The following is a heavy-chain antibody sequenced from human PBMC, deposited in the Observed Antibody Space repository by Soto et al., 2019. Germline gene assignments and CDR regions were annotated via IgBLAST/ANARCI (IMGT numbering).Heavy chain of an antibody. CDR1: VGTFSSYA. CDR2: IILIFGTA. CDR3: ARASGSSWWGTNWCNP. V-gene: IGHV1-69*13. Sequence: SVKVSCKASVGTFSSYAIFWVRQAPGPGLEWMGGIILIFGTANYAQKFQGRVKTPADESTSTAYMELSSLRAEDTAVYYCARASGSSWWGTNWCNPWGQGTLVTVSS. J-gene: IGHJ5*02. D-gene: IGHD1-26*01.